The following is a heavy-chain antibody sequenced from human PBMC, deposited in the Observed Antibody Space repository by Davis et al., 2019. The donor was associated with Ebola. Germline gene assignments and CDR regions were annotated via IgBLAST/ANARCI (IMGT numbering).Heavy chain of an antibody. D-gene: IGHD1-14*01. J-gene: IGHJ3*02. CDR3: INRAFDI. CDR2: IKSKTDGGTT. V-gene: IGHV3-15*01. CDR1: GFTLSNAW. Sequence: GGSLRLSCAASGFTLSNAWMSWVRQAPGKGLEWVGRIKSKTDGGTTDYAAPVEGRFTISIDDSKNTLYLQMNSLKTEDTAVYYCINRAFDIWGQGTMVTVSS.